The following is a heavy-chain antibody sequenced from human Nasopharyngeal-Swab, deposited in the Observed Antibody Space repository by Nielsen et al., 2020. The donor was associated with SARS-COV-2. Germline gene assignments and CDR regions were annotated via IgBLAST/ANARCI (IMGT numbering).Heavy chain of an antibody. CDR2: ISSSSSYI. Sequence: GESLKISCAASGFTFSSYSMNWVRQAPGKGLEWVSSISSSSSYIYYADSVKGRFTISRDNAKNSLYLQMNSLRAEDTAVYYCAGEGRDSSPYYFDYWGQGTLVTVSS. V-gene: IGHV3-21*01. CDR1: GFTFSSYS. D-gene: IGHD6-13*01. CDR3: AGEGRDSSPYYFDY. J-gene: IGHJ4*02.